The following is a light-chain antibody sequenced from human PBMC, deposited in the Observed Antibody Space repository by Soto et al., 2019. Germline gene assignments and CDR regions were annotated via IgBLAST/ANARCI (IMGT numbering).Light chain of an antibody. V-gene: IGLV2-11*01. J-gene: IGLJ1*01. CDR2: DVT. CDR1: TSDVGAYNS. Sequence: QSALTQPRSVSGSRGQSVTIACTGTTSDVGAYNSVSWYQHQPGKVPNPLIYDVTKRPSGVPDRFSGYKSGNTASLTISALQADDEGDYFCCSYAGSTTFYVFGTGTKLTVL. CDR3: CSYAGSTTFYV.